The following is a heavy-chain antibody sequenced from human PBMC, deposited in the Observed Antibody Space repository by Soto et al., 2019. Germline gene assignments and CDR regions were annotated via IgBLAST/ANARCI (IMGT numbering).Heavy chain of an antibody. CDR1: GGSVSILNW. Sequence: SETLSLTCAVSGGSVSILNWWSWVRQPPGKGLEWIGEVFHSGSTKYNPSLKSRVTISVDKSKNQYSLNLSSVTAADTAVYYCAVFPEGALDTWGQGTLVTVSS. CDR2: VFHSGST. V-gene: IGHV4-4*02. D-gene: IGHD1-26*01. CDR3: AVFPEGALDT. J-gene: IGHJ4*02.